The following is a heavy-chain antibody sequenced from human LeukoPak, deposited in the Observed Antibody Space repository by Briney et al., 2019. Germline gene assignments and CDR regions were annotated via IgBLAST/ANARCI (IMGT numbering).Heavy chain of an antibody. D-gene: IGHD3-10*01. CDR2: ISYDGSNK. V-gene: IGHV3-30*18. CDR1: GFTFSSYG. CDR3: AKDGDDGSGSYYLLNWFDP. J-gene: IGHJ5*02. Sequence: GGSLRLSCAASGFTFSSYGMHWVRQAPGKGLEWVAVISYDGSNKYYADSVKGRFTISRDNSKNTLYLQMNSLRAEDTAVYYCAKDGDDGSGSYYLLNWFDPWGQETLVTVSS.